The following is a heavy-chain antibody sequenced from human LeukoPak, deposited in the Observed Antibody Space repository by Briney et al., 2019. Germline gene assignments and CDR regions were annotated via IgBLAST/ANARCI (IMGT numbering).Heavy chain of an antibody. CDR1: GYSFTSYW. D-gene: IGHD3-16*02. CDR2: IYPGDSDT. J-gene: IGHJ4*02. CDR3: ARMITFGGVIAWGDYYFDY. V-gene: IGHV5-51*01. Sequence: GESLKISCKGSGYSFTSYWIGWVRQMPGKGLEWMGIIYPGDSDTRYSPSFQGQVTISADKSISTAYLQWSSLKASDTAMYYCARMITFGGVIAWGDYYFDYWGQGTLVTVSS.